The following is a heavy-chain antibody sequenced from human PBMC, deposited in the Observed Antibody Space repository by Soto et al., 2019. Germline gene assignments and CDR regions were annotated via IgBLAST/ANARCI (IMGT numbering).Heavy chain of an antibody. D-gene: IGHD2-2*01. CDR3: ARDLLPPDCSSTSCYFPPGLPSDY. Sequence: PSETLSLTCTVSGGSISSYYWSWIRQPPGKGLEWIGYIYYSGSTNYNPSLKSRVTISVDTSKNQFSLKLSSVTAADTAVYYCARDLLPPDCSSTSCYFPPGLPSDYRGQGTLVTVSS. CDR1: GGSISSYY. V-gene: IGHV4-59*12. J-gene: IGHJ4*02. CDR2: IYYSGST.